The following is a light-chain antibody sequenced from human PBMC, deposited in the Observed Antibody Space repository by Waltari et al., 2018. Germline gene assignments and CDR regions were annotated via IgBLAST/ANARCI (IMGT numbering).Light chain of an antibody. J-gene: IGKJ4*02. Sequence: EIVENQSQLSLPVTAGETASSSCRSSQSLLHSSGYNYLTWFLQKPGQSPQLLIYLGSIRASGVPDRFSGSGSGTDFTLKITRVEADDVGFYYCMQALESPSFGGGTKVEIK. CDR1: QSLLHSSGYNY. CDR2: LGS. V-gene: IGKV2-28*01. CDR3: MQALESPS.